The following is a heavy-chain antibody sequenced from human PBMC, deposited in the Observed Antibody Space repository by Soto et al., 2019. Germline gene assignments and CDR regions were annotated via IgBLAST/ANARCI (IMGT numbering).Heavy chain of an antibody. CDR3: ARAKIDNAATTFFDY. Sequence: PSQTLSLTCAISGDSVSSNSAAWNWIRQSPSRGLEWLGRTYYRSKWYNDYAVSVKSRITINPDTSKNQFSLQLNSVTPEDTAVYYSARAKIDNAATTFFDYWGQGTLVTVSS. J-gene: IGHJ4*02. D-gene: IGHD1-26*01. CDR2: TYYRSKWYN. CDR1: GDSVSSNSAA. V-gene: IGHV6-1*01.